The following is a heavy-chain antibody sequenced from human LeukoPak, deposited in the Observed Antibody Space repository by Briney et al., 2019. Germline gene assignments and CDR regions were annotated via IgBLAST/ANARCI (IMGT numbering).Heavy chain of an antibody. CDR2: INHSGST. CDR3: ARGYCSSTSCPTHYYYMDV. V-gene: IGHV4-34*01. J-gene: IGHJ6*03. Sequence: SETLSLTCAVYGGSFSDYYWSWIRQPPGKGLEWIGEINHSGSTNYNPSLKSRVTISVDTSKNQLSMKLSSVTAADTAVYYCARGYCSSTSCPTHYYYMDVWGKGTTVTVSS. CDR1: GGSFSDYY. D-gene: IGHD2-2*01.